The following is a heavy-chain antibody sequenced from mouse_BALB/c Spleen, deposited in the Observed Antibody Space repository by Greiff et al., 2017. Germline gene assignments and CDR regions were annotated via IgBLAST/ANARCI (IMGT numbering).Heavy chain of an antibody. CDR3: ARDRGWFAY. Sequence: DVMLVESGGGLVQPGGSRKLSCAASGFTFSDYGMAWVRQAPGKGPEWVAFISNLAYSIYYADTVTGRFTISRENAKNTLYLEMSSLRSEDTAMYYCARDRGWFAYWGQGTLVTVSA. CDR1: GFTFSDYG. CDR2: ISNLAYSI. V-gene: IGHV5-15*02. J-gene: IGHJ3*01.